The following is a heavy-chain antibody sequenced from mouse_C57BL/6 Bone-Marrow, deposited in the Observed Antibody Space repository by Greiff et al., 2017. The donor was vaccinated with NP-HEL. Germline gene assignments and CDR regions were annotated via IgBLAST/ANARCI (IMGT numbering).Heavy chain of an antibody. J-gene: IGHJ3*01. CDR3: ARWVWLLRSWFAY. CDR1: GYTFTSYW. V-gene: IGHV1-7*01. Sequence: VQLQQSGAELAKPGASVKLSCKASGYTFTSYWMHWVKQRPGQGLEWIGYINPSSGYTKYNQKFKDKATLTADKSSSTAYMQLSSLTYEDSAVYYCARWVWLLRSWFAYWGQGTLVTVSA. CDR2: INPSSGYT. D-gene: IGHD2-3*01.